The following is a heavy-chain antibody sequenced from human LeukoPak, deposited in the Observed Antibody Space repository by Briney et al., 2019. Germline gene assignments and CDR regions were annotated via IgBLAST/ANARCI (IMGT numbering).Heavy chain of an antibody. D-gene: IGHD3-3*01. J-gene: IGHJ4*02. CDR2: ISGSGGST. CDR1: GFTFSSYA. Sequence: GGSLRLSCAASGFTFSSYAMSWVRQAPGKGLEWVSAISGSGGSTYYADSVKGRFTISRDNSKNTLYLQMNSLRAEDTAVYYCAKASYYDFWSGYCLHDYWGQGTLVTVSS. V-gene: IGHV3-23*01. CDR3: AKASYYDFWSGYCLHDY.